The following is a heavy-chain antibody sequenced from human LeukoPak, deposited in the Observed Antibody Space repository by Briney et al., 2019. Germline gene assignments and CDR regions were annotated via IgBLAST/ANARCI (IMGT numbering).Heavy chain of an antibody. D-gene: IGHD2-2*01. CDR3: AKDAGYASLDY. CDR2: ISYDGSNK. J-gene: IGHJ4*02. CDR1: GFTFSSYG. Sequence: PGGSLRLSCAASGFTFSSYGMHWVRQAPGKGLEWVAVISYDGSNKYYADSVKGRFTISRDNSKNTLYLQMNSLRAGDTAVYYCAKDAGYASLDYWGQGTLVTVST. V-gene: IGHV3-30*18.